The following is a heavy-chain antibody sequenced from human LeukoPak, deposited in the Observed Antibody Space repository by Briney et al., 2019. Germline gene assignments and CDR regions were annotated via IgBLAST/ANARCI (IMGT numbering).Heavy chain of an antibody. CDR2: ISSSSSYI. Sequence: GGSLRLSCAASGFTFSSYSMNWVRQAPGKGLEWVSSISSSSSYIYYADSVKGRFTIPRDNAKNSLYLQMNSLRAEDTAVYYCARDHYDSSGPPEDYWGQGTLVTVSS. D-gene: IGHD3-22*01. J-gene: IGHJ4*02. CDR3: ARDHYDSSGPPEDY. V-gene: IGHV3-21*01. CDR1: GFTFSSYS.